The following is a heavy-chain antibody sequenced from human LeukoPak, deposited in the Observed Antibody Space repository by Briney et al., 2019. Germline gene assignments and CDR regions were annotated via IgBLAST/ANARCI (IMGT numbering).Heavy chain of an antibody. Sequence: ASVKVPCKTSGYTFTSYYIHWVRQAPGQGPEWLGIINPIGGTTHFAQKFQGRVTMTRDTSTTTVYMELSSLGSEDTAVYYCARQQGLQNLNFDYWGQGALVTVSS. J-gene: IGHJ4*02. V-gene: IGHV1-46*01. D-gene: IGHD4-11*01. CDR1: GYTFTSYY. CDR2: INPIGGTT. CDR3: ARQQGLQNLNFDY.